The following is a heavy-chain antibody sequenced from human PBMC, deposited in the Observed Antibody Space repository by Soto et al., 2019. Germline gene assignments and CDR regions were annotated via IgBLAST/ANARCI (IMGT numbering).Heavy chain of an antibody. J-gene: IGHJ6*02. D-gene: IGHD6-13*01. CDR3: ARQRSYSSSWYGRTGYYGMDV. V-gene: IGHV1-69*13. Sequence: ASVKVSCKASGGTFSSYAISWVRQAPGQGLEWMGGIIPIFGTANYAQKFQGRVTITADESTSTAYMELSSLRSEDTAVYYCARQRSYSSSWYGRTGYYGMDVWGQGTTVTVSS. CDR2: IIPIFGTA. CDR1: GGTFSSYA.